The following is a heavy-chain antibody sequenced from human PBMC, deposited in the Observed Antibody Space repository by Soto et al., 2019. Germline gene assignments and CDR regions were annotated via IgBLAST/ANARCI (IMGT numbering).Heavy chain of an antibody. V-gene: IGHV1-18*01. CDR2: ISAYNGNT. Sequence: VKLVQSGAEVRRPGASVKVSCKASGYTFSNDGINWVRQAPGQGLEWMGWISAYNGNTEYAQNFQGRVTMTTDTSTSTAYMELRSLRSDDTAVYSCARGGPTSADYYYGMDVWGLGTTVTVSS. CDR1: GYTFSNDG. J-gene: IGHJ6*02. D-gene: IGHD3-10*01. CDR3: ARGGPTSADYYYGMDV.